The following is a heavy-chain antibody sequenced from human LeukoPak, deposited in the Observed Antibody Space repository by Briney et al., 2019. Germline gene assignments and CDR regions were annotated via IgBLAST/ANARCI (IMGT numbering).Heavy chain of an antibody. D-gene: IGHD2-15*01. CDR3: ARDRGYCSGGRCYSEGLGHMDV. J-gene: IGHJ6*03. CDR2: IRYDGSRK. V-gene: IGHV3-30*02. CDR1: GFSFSSFG. Sequence: GGSLRLSCAASGFSFSSFGMHWVRQAPGKGLEWVTSIRYDGSRKHYTDSVKGRFTISRDNSKNTLYLQMNSLRDEDTAVYYCARDRGYCSGGRCYSEGLGHMDVWGKGTTVTVSS.